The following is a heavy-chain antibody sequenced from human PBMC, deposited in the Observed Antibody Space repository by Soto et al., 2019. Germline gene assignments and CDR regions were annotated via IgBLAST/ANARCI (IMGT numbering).Heavy chain of an antibody. V-gene: IGHV1-69*13. J-gene: IGHJ6*02. CDR3: ARPLGGYYNYYYYYGMDV. CDR2: IIPIFGTA. CDR1: GGTFSSYA. Sequence: SVKVSFKASGGTFSSYAISWVRQAPGQGLEWMGGIIPIFGTANYAQKFQGRVTITADESTSTAYMELSSLRSEDTAVYYCARPLGGYYNYYYYYGMDVWGQGTTVTVSS. D-gene: IGHD3-3*01.